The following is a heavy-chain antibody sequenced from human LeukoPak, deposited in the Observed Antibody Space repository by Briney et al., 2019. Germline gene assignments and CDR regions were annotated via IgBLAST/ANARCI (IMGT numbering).Heavy chain of an antibody. CDR2: ISGGST. Sequence: GGSLRLSCAASGFTVSSNEMSWVRQAPGKGLEWVSSISGGSTYYADSVKGRFTISRDNAKNSLYLQMNSLRAEDTAVYYCARAAGSSSWHGDYWGQGTLVTVSS. J-gene: IGHJ4*02. V-gene: IGHV3-38-3*01. CDR1: GFTVSSNE. D-gene: IGHD6-13*01. CDR3: ARAAGSSSWHGDY.